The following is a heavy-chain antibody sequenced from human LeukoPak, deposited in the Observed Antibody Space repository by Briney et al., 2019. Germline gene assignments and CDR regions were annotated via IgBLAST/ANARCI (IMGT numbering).Heavy chain of an antibody. CDR3: AKGRKDFDTNLGPFDS. V-gene: IGHV4-59*01. J-gene: IGHJ4*02. Sequence: SGTLSLTFTVSGGSISSYYWSWIRQPPGKGLEWIGYIYYSGSTNYNPSLKSRVTISVGTSKTQFSLKVTSVTTADTAVYYCAKGRKDFDTNLGPFDSWGQGILVTVSS. CDR1: GGSISSYY. D-gene: IGHD3-9*01. CDR2: IYYSGST.